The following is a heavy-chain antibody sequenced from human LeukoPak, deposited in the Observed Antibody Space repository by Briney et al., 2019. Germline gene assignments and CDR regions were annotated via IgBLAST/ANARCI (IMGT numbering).Heavy chain of an antibody. D-gene: IGHD2-2*01. CDR2: VSSSSSYI. V-gene: IGHV3-21*01. Sequence: KPGGSLRLSCAASGFTFSSYSMNWVRQAPGKGLEWVSSVSSSSSYIYYADSVKGRFTISRDNAKNSLYLQMNSLRAEDTAVYYCARARRAPSSLDAFDIWGQGTMVTVSS. J-gene: IGHJ3*02. CDR3: ARARRAPSSLDAFDI. CDR1: GFTFSSYS.